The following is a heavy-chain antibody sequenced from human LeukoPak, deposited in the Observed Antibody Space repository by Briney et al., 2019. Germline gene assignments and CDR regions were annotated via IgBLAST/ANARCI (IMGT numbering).Heavy chain of an antibody. CDR3: ARGNSGWYFDY. V-gene: IGHV4-59*01. CDR1: GGSISSYY. J-gene: IGHJ4*02. CDR2: MYYSGSS. Sequence: SETLSLTCTVSGGSISSYYWSWIRQSPGKELEWIGYMYYSGSSDYNPSLRSRATISIDKYKSQISLKVRSVTAADTAVYYCARGNSGWYFDYWGQGTLVTVSS. D-gene: IGHD6-19*01.